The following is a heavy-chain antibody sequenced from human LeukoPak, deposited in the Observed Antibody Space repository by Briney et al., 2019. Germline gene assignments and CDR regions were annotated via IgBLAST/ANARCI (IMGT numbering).Heavy chain of an antibody. CDR3: AHNAQGDSSGWKWNNYFDY. V-gene: IGHV2-5*02. D-gene: IGHD6-19*01. CDR1: GFSLSTSGVG. CDR2: IYWDDDK. Sequence: SGPTLVNPTQTLTLTCTFSGFSLSTSGVGVGWIRQPPGKSLEWLALIYWDDDKRYSPSLKSRLTITKDTSKNQVVLTMTNMDPVDTATYYCAHNAQGDSSGWKWNNYFDYWGQGTLVTVSS. J-gene: IGHJ4*02.